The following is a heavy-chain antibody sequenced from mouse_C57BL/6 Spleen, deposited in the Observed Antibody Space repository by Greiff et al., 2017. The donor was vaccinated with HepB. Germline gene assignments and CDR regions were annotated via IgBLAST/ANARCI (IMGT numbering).Heavy chain of an antibody. CDR2: INYDGSST. J-gene: IGHJ1*03. CDR1: GFTFSDYY. V-gene: IGHV5-16*01. Sequence: EVKLMESEGGLVQPGSSMKLSCTASGFTFSDYYMAWVRQVPEKGLEWVANINYDGSSTYYLDSLKSRFIISRDNAKNILYLQMSSLKSEDTATYYCARDYGNYRYFDVWGTGTTVTVSS. D-gene: IGHD2-1*01. CDR3: ARDYGNYRYFDV.